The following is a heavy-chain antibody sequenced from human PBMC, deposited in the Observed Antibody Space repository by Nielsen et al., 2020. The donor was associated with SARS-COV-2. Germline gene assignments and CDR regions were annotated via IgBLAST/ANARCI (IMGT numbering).Heavy chain of an antibody. D-gene: IGHD1-26*01. J-gene: IGHJ5*02. Sequence: SETLSLTCTVSGGSISSYYWSWIRQPPGKGLEWIGYIYYSGSTNYNPSLKSRVAISVDTSKNQFSLKLSSVTAADTAVYYCARATPSSGSYFTWGQGTLVTVSS. CDR3: ARATPSSGSYFT. CDR2: IYYSGST. CDR1: GGSISSYY. V-gene: IGHV4-59*13.